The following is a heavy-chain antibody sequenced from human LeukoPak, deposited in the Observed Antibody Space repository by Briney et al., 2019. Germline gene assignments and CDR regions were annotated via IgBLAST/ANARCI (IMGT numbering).Heavy chain of an antibody. Sequence: GASVKVSCKASGGTFSSYAISWVRQAPGQGLEWMGGIIPIFGTANYPQKFQGRVTITADESTSTAYMELSSLRSEDTAVYYCAREPVGYCSGGSCYAATAFDYWGQGTLVTVSS. D-gene: IGHD2-15*01. CDR3: AREPVGYCSGGSCYAATAFDY. CDR1: GGTFSSYA. J-gene: IGHJ4*02. CDR2: IIPIFGTA. V-gene: IGHV1-69*13.